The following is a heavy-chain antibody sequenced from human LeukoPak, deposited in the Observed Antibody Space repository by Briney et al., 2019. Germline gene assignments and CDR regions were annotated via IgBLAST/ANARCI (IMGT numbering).Heavy chain of an antibody. J-gene: IGHJ5*02. CDR3: ARDGRGIYGSGTLGP. Sequence: ASVKVSCKASGYTFTGYYMHWVRQAPGQGLEWMGWINPNSGGTNYAQKLQGRVTMTRDTSVSTAYMELSRLRSDDTAVYYCARDGRGIYGSGTLGPWGQGTLVTVS. D-gene: IGHD3-10*01. V-gene: IGHV1-2*02. CDR1: GYTFTGYY. CDR2: INPNSGGT.